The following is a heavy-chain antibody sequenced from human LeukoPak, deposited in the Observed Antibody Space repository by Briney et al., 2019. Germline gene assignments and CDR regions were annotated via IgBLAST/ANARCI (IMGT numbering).Heavy chain of an antibody. CDR2: IYPGDSDT. Sequence: GESLKISCKGSGYSFTSYWIGWVRQMPGKGLEWMGIIYPGDSDTRYSPSFQGQVTISADKSISTAYLQWSGLKASDTAMYYCARRSYCSSTSCFTLDYWGQGTLVTVSS. CDR3: ARRSYCSSTSCFTLDY. V-gene: IGHV5-51*01. CDR1: GYSFTSYW. J-gene: IGHJ4*02. D-gene: IGHD2-2*01.